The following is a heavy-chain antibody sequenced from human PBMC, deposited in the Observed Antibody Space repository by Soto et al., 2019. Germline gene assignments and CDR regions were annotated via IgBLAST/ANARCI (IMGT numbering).Heavy chain of an antibody. V-gene: IGHV3-30-3*01. CDR3: ARVGDYDILTGYPHPYYDYGMDV. CDR2: ISYDGSNK. CDR1: GFTFSSYA. J-gene: IGHJ6*02. D-gene: IGHD3-9*01. Sequence: QVQLVESGGGVVQPGRSLRLSCAASGFTFSSYAMHWVRQAPGKGLEWVAVISYDGSNKYYADSVKGRFTISRDNSKNTLYLQRNSLRAEDTAVYYCARVGDYDILTGYPHPYYDYGMDVWGQGTTVTVSS.